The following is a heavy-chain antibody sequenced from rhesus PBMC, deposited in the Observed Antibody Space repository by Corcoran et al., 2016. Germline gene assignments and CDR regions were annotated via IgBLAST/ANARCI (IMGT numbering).Heavy chain of an antibody. CDR2: ISSGGST. J-gene: IGHJ6*01. Sequence: EVQLVESGGGLAKPGGSLRLSCAASGFTFSSHAMHWVRQAPGKGLGWVLAISSGGSTYYADSVKGRFTISRDNSKNTLSLQMNSLRAEDTAVYYCAKGGSGNYPYGLDSWGQGVVVTVSS. D-gene: IGHD1-44*01. CDR3: AKGGSGNYPYGLDS. CDR1: GFTFSSHA. V-gene: IGHV3-103*01.